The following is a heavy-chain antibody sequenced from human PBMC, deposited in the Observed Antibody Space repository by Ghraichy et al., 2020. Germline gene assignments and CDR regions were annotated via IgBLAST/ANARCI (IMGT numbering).Heavy chain of an antibody. D-gene: IGHD1-26*01. Sequence: GGSLRLSCAASGFTFSSSWMSWVRQAPGKGLEWVANIKEDGSEKHYVDSVKGRFTISRDNAKNSLYLQMDSLRAEDTAVYYCARDKVVGATRFDYWGQGTLVTVSS. V-gene: IGHV3-7*01. J-gene: IGHJ4*02. CDR1: GFTFSSSW. CDR3: ARDKVVGATRFDY. CDR2: IKEDGSEK.